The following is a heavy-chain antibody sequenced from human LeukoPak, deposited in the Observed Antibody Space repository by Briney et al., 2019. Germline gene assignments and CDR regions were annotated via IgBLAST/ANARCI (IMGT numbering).Heavy chain of an antibody. CDR3: AKGPEGAMEEYYFDY. Sequence: PGGSLRLSCAASGFTFSSYAMSWVRQAPGKGLEWVSAISGSGGSTYYADSVKGRFTISRDNSKNTLYLQMNSLRAEDTAVYYCAKGPEGAMEEYYFDYWGQGTLVTVSS. CDR1: GFTFSSYA. V-gene: IGHV3-23*01. CDR2: ISGSGGST. J-gene: IGHJ4*02. D-gene: IGHD1-26*01.